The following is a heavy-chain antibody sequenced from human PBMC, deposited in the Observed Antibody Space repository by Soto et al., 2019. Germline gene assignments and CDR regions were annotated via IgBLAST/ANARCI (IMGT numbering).Heavy chain of an antibody. J-gene: IGHJ6*02. V-gene: IGHV3-23*01. CDR2: ISGSGGST. Sequence: GGSLRLSCAASGFTFSSYAMSWVRQAPGKGLEWVSAISGSGGSTYYADSVKGRFTISRDNSKNTLYLQMNSLRAEDTAVYYCAKLDGSSWYYYYYGMDVWGQGTTVTVS. CDR3: AKLDGSSWYYYYYGMDV. CDR1: GFTFSSYA. D-gene: IGHD6-13*01.